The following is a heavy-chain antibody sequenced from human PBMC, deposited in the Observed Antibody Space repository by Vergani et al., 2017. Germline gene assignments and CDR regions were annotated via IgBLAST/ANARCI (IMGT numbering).Heavy chain of an antibody. CDR2: ISYDGSNK. V-gene: IGHV3-30*18. D-gene: IGHD3-10*01. CDR3: AKGSGGAHFDY. Sequence: QVQLVESGGGVVQPGRSLRLSCAASGFTFSSYGMHWVRQAPGKGLEWVAVISYDGSNKYYADSVKGRFTISRDNSKNTLYLQMNSLRAEDTAVYYCAKGSGGAHFDYWGQGTLVTVSS. CDR1: GFTFSSYG. J-gene: IGHJ4*02.